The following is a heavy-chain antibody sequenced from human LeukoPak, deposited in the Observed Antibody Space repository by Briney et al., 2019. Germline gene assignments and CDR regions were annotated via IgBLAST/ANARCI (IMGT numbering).Heavy chain of an antibody. Sequence: PSETLSLTCTVSGGSISSSSYYWGWIRQPPGKGLEWIGSIYYSGSTYYNPSLKSRVTISVDTSKNQFSLRLSSVTAADTAVYYCARLRRPTYYDILTGPGAYYYYYMDVWGKGTTVTISS. CDR3: ARLRRPTYYDILTGPGAYYYYYMDV. CDR1: GGSISSSSYY. V-gene: IGHV4-39*01. J-gene: IGHJ6*03. CDR2: IYYSGST. D-gene: IGHD3-9*01.